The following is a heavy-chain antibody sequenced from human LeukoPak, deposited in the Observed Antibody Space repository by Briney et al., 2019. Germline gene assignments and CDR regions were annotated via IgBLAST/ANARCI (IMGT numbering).Heavy chain of an antibody. D-gene: IGHD2-15*01. CDR1: GFTFNTYS. J-gene: IGHJ4*02. V-gene: IGHV3-21*01. Sequence: PGGSLRLSCAASGFTFNTYSMNWVRQAPGKGLEWVSSITSSSSYIYYADSVKGRFTISRDNAKNSLYLQMNSLRAEDTAVYYCARGRYCSGGSCYSGDYWGQGTLVTVSS. CDR2: ITSSSSYI. CDR3: ARGRYCSGGSCYSGDY.